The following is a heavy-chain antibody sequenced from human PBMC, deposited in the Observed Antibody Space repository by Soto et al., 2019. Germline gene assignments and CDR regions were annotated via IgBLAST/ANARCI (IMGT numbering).Heavy chain of an antibody. V-gene: IGHV3-23*01. CDR3: ARELELVEAFDI. CDR2: ISGSGGST. Sequence: PGGSLRLSCAASGFTFSSYAMSWVRQALGKGLEWVSAISGSGGSTYYADSVKGRFTISRVNSKNTLYLQMNSLRAEDTAVYYCARELELVEAFDIWGQGTMVTVSS. J-gene: IGHJ3*02. D-gene: IGHD1-7*01. CDR1: GFTFSSYA.